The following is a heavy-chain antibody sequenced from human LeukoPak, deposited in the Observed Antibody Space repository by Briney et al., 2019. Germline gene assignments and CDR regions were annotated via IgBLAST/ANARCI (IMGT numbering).Heavy chain of an antibody. CDR2: INHSGST. V-gene: IGHV4-39*07. CDR3: ARGPPAKPGTGYYYGMDV. J-gene: IGHJ6*02. Sequence: SETLSLTCTVSGGSISSSSYYWGWIRQPPGKGLEWIGEINHSGSTNYNPSLKSRVTISVDMSKNQFSLKLSSVTAADTAVYYCARGPPAKPGTGYYYGMDVWGQGTTVTVSS. CDR1: GGSISSSSYY. D-gene: IGHD2-2*01.